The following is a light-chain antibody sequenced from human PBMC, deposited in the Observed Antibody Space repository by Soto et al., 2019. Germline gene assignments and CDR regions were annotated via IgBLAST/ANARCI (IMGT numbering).Light chain of an antibody. CDR2: GAS. V-gene: IGKV3-20*01. CDR1: QSVSSNY. CDR3: QQYGSSRT. J-gene: IGKJ1*01. Sequence: EIVLTQSPGTPSLSPGERATLSCRASQSVSSNYLAWYQQKPGQAPRLLICGASSRATGIPDRFSGSGSGTDFTLTISRLEPEAFAVYYCQQYGSSRTFGQGTKVEIK.